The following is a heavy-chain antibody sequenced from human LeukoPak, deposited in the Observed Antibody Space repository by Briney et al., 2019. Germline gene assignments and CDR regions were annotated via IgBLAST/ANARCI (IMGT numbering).Heavy chain of an antibody. J-gene: IGHJ5*02. D-gene: IGHD2-2*01. CDR1: GYTFTSYD. V-gene: IGHV1-8*03. CDR3: ARRYCSSTSCYPRAYLFDP. Sequence: ASVKVSCKASGYTFTSYDINWVRQATGQRLEWMGWMNPNRGNAGYEQKCQRRVAITRNTSISTAYMELSSLRSEDTAVYYCARRYCSSTSCYPRAYLFDPWGQGTLVTVSS. CDR2: MNPNRGNA.